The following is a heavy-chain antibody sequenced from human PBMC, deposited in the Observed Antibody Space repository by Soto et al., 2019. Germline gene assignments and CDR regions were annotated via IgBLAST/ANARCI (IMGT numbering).Heavy chain of an antibody. J-gene: IGHJ4*02. Sequence: QVQLQESGPGLVKPSETLSLTCTVSGGSVSSGSYYWSWIRQPPGKGLEWIGYIYYSGSTNYNPSLKSRVTRTVDTSKTQFSLKLSSVTAADTAVYYCATGYGYCDSCGYYYYWGQGTLVTVSS. CDR2: IYYSGST. V-gene: IGHV4-61*01. CDR1: GGSVSSGSYY. CDR3: ATGYGYCDSCGYYYY. D-gene: IGHD3-22*01.